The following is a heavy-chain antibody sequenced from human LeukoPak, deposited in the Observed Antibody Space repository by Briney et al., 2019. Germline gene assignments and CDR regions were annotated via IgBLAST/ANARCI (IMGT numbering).Heavy chain of an antibody. CDR2: IYTSGST. J-gene: IGHJ4*02. CDR3: VGHPVATHTRGYYFDY. D-gene: IGHD5-12*01. V-gene: IGHV4-4*07. CDR1: GRSISSYY. Sequence: PSETLSLTCTVSGRSISSYYWSWIRHPAGKGLECIVRIYTSGSTNYNPSLKSRVSMSVDTSKTQFSLKLSSVTAADTAVYYCVGHPVATHTRGYYFDYWGQGTLVTVSS.